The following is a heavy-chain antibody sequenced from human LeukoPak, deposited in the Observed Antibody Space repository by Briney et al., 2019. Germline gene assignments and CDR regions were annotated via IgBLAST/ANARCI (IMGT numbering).Heavy chain of an antibody. Sequence: ASVKVSCKASGYTFTGYYMHWVRQAPGQGLEWMGWINPNSGGTNYAQKFQGRVTMTRDTSISTAYMELSRLRSDDTAVYYCARGYDFWSGYSRFDPWGQGTLVTVSS. CDR3: ARGYDFWSGYSRFDP. V-gene: IGHV1-2*02. J-gene: IGHJ5*02. D-gene: IGHD3-3*01. CDR2: INPNSGGT. CDR1: GYTFTGYY.